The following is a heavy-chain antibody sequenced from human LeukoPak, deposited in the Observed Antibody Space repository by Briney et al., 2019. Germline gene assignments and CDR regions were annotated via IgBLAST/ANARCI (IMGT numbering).Heavy chain of an antibody. CDR1: GGSISSSSYY. J-gene: IGHJ3*02. V-gene: IGHV4-39*07. CDR3: ARGGSYGAFDI. D-gene: IGHD3-16*01. Sequence: SETLSLTCTVSGGSISSSSYYWGWIRQPPGKGLQWIGSINYSGNTYYNPSLKSRVTISVDTSKNQFSLKLSSVTAADTAVYYCARGGSYGAFDIWGQGTMVTVSS. CDR2: INYSGNT.